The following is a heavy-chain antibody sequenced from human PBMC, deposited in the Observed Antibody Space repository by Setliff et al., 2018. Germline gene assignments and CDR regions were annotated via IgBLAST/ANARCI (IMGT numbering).Heavy chain of an antibody. CDR3: AKASLAYSFGYYFDS. D-gene: IGHD5-18*01. V-gene: IGHV3-7*01. CDR2: INQDGSGK. CDR1: GFTFSTFW. J-gene: IGHJ4*01. Sequence: TGGSLRLSCAASGFTFSTFWMAWVRQSPGRGLEWVANINQDGSGKFYVDSVKGRFTIFRDNAKNTLFLHMNNLRPEDTALYYCAKASLAYSFGYYFDSWGQGALVTVSS.